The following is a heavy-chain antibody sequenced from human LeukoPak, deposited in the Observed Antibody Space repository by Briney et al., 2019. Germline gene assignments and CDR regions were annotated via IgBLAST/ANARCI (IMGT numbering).Heavy chain of an antibody. J-gene: IGHJ4*02. D-gene: IGHD3-22*01. CDR1: GGSFSSYY. CDR2: INHSGST. Sequence: SETLSLTCAVYGGSFSSYYWSWISQPPGKRLEWIGEINHSGSTNYNPSLKSRVTISVDTSKNQFSLKLSSVTAADTAVYYCARRLNYYDSSGYYSDLLIRYYFDYWGQGTLVTVSS. V-gene: IGHV4-34*01. CDR3: ARRLNYYDSSGYYSDLLIRYYFDY.